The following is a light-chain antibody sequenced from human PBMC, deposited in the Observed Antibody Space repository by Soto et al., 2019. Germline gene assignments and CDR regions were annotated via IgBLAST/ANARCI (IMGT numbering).Light chain of an antibody. CDR2: GAY. CDR3: QQYNSWPPLT. V-gene: IGKV3-15*01. J-gene: IGKJ4*01. CDR1: QNVDSN. Sequence: EIVMTQSPATVSVSPGERATLSCRASQNVDSNLAWYQQKPGQPPRLLIYGAYTRATGVPARFSGSGSGTEFTLTINSLQSEDFAVYYCQQYNSWPPLTFCGGTKVEIK.